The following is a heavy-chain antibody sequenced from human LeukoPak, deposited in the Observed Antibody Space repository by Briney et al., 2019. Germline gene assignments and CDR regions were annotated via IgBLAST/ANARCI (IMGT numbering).Heavy chain of an antibody. Sequence: SETLSLTCTVSGGSISSSSYYWGWIRQPPGKGLEWIGSIYYSGSTYYNPSLKSRVTISVDTSKNQFSLKLSSVTAADTAVYYCARLYSSGWYYFDYWGQGTLVTVSS. CDR1: GGSISSSSYY. D-gene: IGHD6-19*01. CDR3: ARLYSSGWYYFDY. CDR2: IYYSGST. V-gene: IGHV4-39*07. J-gene: IGHJ4*02.